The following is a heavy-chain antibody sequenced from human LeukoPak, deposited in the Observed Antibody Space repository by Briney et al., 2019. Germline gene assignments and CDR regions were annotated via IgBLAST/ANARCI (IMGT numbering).Heavy chain of an antibody. D-gene: IGHD3-9*01. Sequence: GGSLRLSCAASGFTVSSNYMSWVRQAPGKGLEWVSVIYSGGSTYYADSVKGRFTISRDNSKNTLYLQMNSLRAEDTAVYYCAKYYDILTGYFDAFDIWGQGTTVTVSS. CDR1: GFTVSSNY. CDR3: AKYYDILTGYFDAFDI. CDR2: IYSGGST. J-gene: IGHJ3*02. V-gene: IGHV3-53*01.